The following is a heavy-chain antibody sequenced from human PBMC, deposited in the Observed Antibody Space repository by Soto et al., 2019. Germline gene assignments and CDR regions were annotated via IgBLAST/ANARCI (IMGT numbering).Heavy chain of an antibody. CDR2: INPSGGST. D-gene: IGHD6-19*01. Sequence: QVQLVQSGAEVKKPGASVKVSCKASGYPFTSYYMHWVRQAPGQGLEWMGMINPSGGSTTYAQKFQGRVAMIRDTSSSTVYMELSSLRSDYTAPYYCARDRWLEQSDAFDRWGQGTMVTVSS. CDR3: ARDRWLEQSDAFDR. J-gene: IGHJ3*01. V-gene: IGHV1-46*01. CDR1: GYPFTSYY.